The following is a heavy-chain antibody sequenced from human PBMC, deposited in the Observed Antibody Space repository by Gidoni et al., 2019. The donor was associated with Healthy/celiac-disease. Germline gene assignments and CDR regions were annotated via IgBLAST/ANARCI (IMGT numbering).Heavy chain of an antibody. CDR3: ARVGRAVAPKKFDY. D-gene: IGHD6-19*01. CDR2: INNSGST. CDR1: GGSFSGYY. Sequence: QVQPQQWGAGLLKPSETLSLTCAVYGGSFSGYYWSWIRQPPGKGLGWFGEINNSGSTNYNPSLKSRVTISVDTSKNQFSLKLSSVTAADAAVYYCARVGRAVAPKKFDYWGQGTLVTVSS. V-gene: IGHV4-34*01. J-gene: IGHJ4*02.